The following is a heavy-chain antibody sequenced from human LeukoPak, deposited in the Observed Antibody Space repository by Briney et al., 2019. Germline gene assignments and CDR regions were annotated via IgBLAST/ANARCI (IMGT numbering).Heavy chain of an antibody. J-gene: IGHJ4*02. V-gene: IGHV3-7*01. CDR1: GFTFSSYW. D-gene: IGHD5-24*01. Sequence: PGGSLRLSCAASGFTFSSYWMGWIRQAPGKGLEWVANIKQDGSEKYYVDSVKGRFTISRDNAKNSLYLQMNSLRAEDTAVYYCARDLEIATIDYFDYWGQGTLVTVSS. CDR2: IKQDGSEK. CDR3: ARDLEIATIDYFDY.